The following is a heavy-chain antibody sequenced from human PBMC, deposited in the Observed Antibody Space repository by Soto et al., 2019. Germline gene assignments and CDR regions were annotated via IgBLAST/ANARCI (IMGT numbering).Heavy chain of an antibody. V-gene: IGHV3-48*03. J-gene: IGHJ3*02. CDR3: ARGLEYYFKPGVFDI. CDR2: VGSSGNTK. CDR1: GFTLSNSE. Sequence: EVQLVESGGGLEQPGGSLRLSCAASGFTLSNSEMNWVRQAPGKGLEWVSYVGSSGNTKYYADSVKGRFTISRDSAKNSLYLQMNSLRAEDTAVYYCARGLEYYFKPGVFDIWGQGTMVTVSS. D-gene: IGHD1-26*01.